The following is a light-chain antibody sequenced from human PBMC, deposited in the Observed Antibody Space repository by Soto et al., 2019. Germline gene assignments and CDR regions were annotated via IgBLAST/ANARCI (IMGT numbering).Light chain of an antibody. J-gene: IGLJ2*01. CDR2: EVS. Sequence: QSALTQPPSASGSPGQSVTISCTGTSSDVGGYNSVSWYQQHPGKAPKLMIYEVSKRPSGVPDRFSGSKSGNTASLTVSGLRAEDEADYYCSSYAGSNNLLFGGGTKLTVL. V-gene: IGLV2-8*01. CDR1: SSDVGGYNS. CDR3: SSYAGSNNLL.